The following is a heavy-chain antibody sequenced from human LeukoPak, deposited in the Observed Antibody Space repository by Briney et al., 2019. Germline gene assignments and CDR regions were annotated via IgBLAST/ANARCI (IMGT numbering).Heavy chain of an antibody. D-gene: IGHD5-12*01. J-gene: IGHJ5*02. CDR2: IFDSGST. CDR1: GGSISSSDYY. V-gene: IGHV4-31*03. Sequence: SETLSLTCTVSGGSISSSDYYWTWIRQHPGKGLEWIGYIFDSGSTYYSPSLKSRVTISVDTSKNQFSLRLRSVTAADTAVYYCARDLRAYGGYESWGQGTLVTVSS. CDR3: ARDLRAYGGYES.